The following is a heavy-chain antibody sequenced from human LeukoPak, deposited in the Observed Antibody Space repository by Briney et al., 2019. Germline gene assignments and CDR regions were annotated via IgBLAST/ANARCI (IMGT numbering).Heavy chain of an antibody. D-gene: IGHD3-10*01. CDR1: GFTFSAYS. J-gene: IGHJ4*02. V-gene: IGHV3-21*01. CDR3: ARGLVSAYGSGTYYFDS. Sequence: GGSLRLSCAASGFTFSAYSMHWVRQAPGKGLEWVSAISSSSRHIFYADSVKGRFTISRDNAKNSLYLQMNSLTAEDTAVYYCARGLVSAYGSGTYYFDSWGQGSLVTVSS. CDR2: ISSSSRHI.